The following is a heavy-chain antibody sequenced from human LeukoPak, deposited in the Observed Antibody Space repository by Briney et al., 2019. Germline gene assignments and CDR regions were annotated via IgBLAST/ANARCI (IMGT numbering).Heavy chain of an antibody. CDR3: ARGGGAFCDNKCYRTFDH. Sequence: GGSLRLSCAASESTVSSDYMSWVRQAPGQGLEWVSVIYSGGPTYYADSVKGRFTISRDSSKNTLYLQMNSLRAEDTAVYYCARGGGAFCDNKCYRTFDHWGQGTLVTVSS. CDR2: IYSGGPT. CDR1: ESTVSSDY. D-gene: IGHD2-21*01. J-gene: IGHJ4*02. V-gene: IGHV3-66*01.